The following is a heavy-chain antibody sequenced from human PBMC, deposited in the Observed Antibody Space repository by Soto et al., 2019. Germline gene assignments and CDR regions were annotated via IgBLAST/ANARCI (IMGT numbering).Heavy chain of an antibody. V-gene: IGHV4-30-4*01. CDR1: GDSISTVDYF. J-gene: IGHJ5*01. D-gene: IGHD2-15*01. CDR3: ARGRYCLTGRCFPNWFDS. Sequence: SETLSLTCSVSGDSISTVDYFWAWIRQPPGQALEYIGYIYKSATTYYNPPFEGRVAISLGTSKSHFSLNVTSVTAADTAVYFCARGRYCLTGRCFPNWFDSWGQGTLVTSPQ. CDR2: IYKSATT.